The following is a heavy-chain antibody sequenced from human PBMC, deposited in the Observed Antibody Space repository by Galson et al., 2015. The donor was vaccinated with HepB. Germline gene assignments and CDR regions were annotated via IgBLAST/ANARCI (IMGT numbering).Heavy chain of an antibody. Sequence: SLRLSCAASGFNFSSYALTWVRQAPGKGLEWVSAISGYGGSTYYADSVKGRFTIFRDNSKNKLYLQMNSLKASDTAMYYCARHGGAKYYDILTGANYYYYGMDVWGQGTTVTVSS. CDR3: ARHGGAKYYDILTGANYYYYGMDV. J-gene: IGHJ6*02. V-gene: IGHV3-23*01. D-gene: IGHD3-9*01. CDR1: GFNFSSYA. CDR2: ISGYGGST.